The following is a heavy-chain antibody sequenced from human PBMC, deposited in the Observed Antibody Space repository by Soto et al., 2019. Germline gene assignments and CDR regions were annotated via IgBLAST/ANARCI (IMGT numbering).Heavy chain of an antibody. D-gene: IGHD5-12*01. V-gene: IGHV2-70*01. Sequence: SGPTLVNPTQTLTLTCTFSGFSLSTSGMCVSWIRQPPGKALEWLAFIDWDDDKYYSTSLKTRLTISKDTSKNQVVLTVTNMDPVDTATYYCARMRFEVDPGYDGPYDAFDIWGQGTMVTVSS. CDR1: GFSLSTSGMC. J-gene: IGHJ3*02. CDR3: ARMRFEVDPGYDGPYDAFDI. CDR2: IDWDDDK.